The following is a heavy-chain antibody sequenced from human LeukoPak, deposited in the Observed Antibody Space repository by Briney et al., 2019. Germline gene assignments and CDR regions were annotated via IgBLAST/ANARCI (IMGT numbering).Heavy chain of an antibody. V-gene: IGHV3-66*01. CDR3: ANSNWEYYDSSGLPFDY. CDR1: GFTVSSNY. Sequence: GGSLRLSCAASGFTVSSNYMSWVRQAPGKGLEWVSVIYSGGSTYYADSVKGRFTISRDNSKNTLYLQMNSLRAEDTAVYYCANSNWEYYDSSGLPFDYWGQGTLVTVSS. D-gene: IGHD3-22*01. J-gene: IGHJ4*02. CDR2: IYSGGST.